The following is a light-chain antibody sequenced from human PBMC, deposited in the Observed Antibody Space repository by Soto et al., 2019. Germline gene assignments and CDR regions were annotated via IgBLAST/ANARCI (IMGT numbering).Light chain of an antibody. Sequence: EIVLTQSPGTLSLSPGEIATLSCRASQSVNSTSVAWYQQETGQAPSLLIHAAYSRSTGIPDRFSGRGSGDDFPLTISRLEPGYFAVFFWQRSYDSLRTFGQGTKVEI. CDR2: AAY. V-gene: IGKV3-20*01. CDR3: QRSYDSLRT. J-gene: IGKJ1*01. CDR1: QSVNSTS.